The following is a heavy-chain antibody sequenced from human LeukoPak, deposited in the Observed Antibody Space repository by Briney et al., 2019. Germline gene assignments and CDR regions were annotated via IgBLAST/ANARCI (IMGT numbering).Heavy chain of an antibody. J-gene: IGHJ4*02. CDR3: ARSLRFLEWLLYARVPTFPFDY. CDR2: IIPIFGTA. CDR1: GGTFSSYA. D-gene: IGHD3-3*01. Sequence: ASVKVSCKASGGTFSSYAMSWVRQAPGQGLEWMGGIIPIFGTANYAQKFQGRVTITADESTSTAYMELSSLRSEDTAVYYRARSLRFLEWLLYARVPTFPFDYWGQGTLVTVSS. V-gene: IGHV1-69*13.